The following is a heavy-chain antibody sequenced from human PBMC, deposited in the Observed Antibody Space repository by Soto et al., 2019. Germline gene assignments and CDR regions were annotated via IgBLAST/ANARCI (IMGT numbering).Heavy chain of an antibody. Sequence: QITLKESGPPLVKPTQTLTLTCTFSGFSLSTSGVGVGWIRQPPGKALEWLALIYWDDDKRYSPSLKSRQTSTKDPSKNQVLLTKTSIDPVHTPPYSCAHPAGNYDYWGQGPLITVSS. CDR1: GFSLSTSGVG. CDR3: AHPAGNYDY. V-gene: IGHV2-5*02. CDR2: IYWDDDK. J-gene: IGHJ4*02.